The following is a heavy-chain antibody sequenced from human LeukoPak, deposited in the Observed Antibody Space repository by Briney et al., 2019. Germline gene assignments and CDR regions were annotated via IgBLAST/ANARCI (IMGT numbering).Heavy chain of an antibody. D-gene: IGHD1-1*01. V-gene: IGHV4-59*13. J-gene: IGHJ4*02. CDR1: GGSISNYY. Sequence: SETLSLTCTVYGGSISNYYWSWIRQPPGKGLEWIGYISYSGSTYYNPSLKSRVTISLGTSKNQFSLRLTSVTAADTAMYYCARGRNDFDYWGQGTLVTVSS. CDR3: ARGRNDFDY. CDR2: ISYSGST.